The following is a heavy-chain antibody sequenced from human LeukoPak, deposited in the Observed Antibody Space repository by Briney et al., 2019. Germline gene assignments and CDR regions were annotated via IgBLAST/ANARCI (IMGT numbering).Heavy chain of an antibody. CDR3: TADYSSTWHPGY. D-gene: IGHD6-13*01. CDR1: GFTFSNAW. CDR2: SRSKTDGATT. V-gene: IGHV3-15*01. J-gene: IGHJ4*02. Sequence: GGSLRLSCAASGFTFSNAWMSWVRQAPGKGLEWVGRSRSKTDGATTDYAGPVKGRFTISRDDSENTLYLQMNSLNTEDTAVYYCTADYSSTWHPGYWGQGTLVTVSS.